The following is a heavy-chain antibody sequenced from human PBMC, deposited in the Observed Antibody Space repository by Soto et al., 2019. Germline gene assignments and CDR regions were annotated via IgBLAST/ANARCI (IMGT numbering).Heavy chain of an antibody. CDR3: ARGIQLGSLPGY. D-gene: IGHD3-16*01. CDR2: IGTGGDT. V-gene: IGHV3-13*01. Sequence: EVQLVESGGGLVQPGGSLRLACAASGFTLSAHDMHWVRQGTGKGLEWVSAIGTGGDTYYAASVKGRFTVSRANAGNSFYLPMNSLRADDTAVYYCARGIQLGSLPGYWGQGTPVTVSS. J-gene: IGHJ4*02. CDR1: GFTLSAHD.